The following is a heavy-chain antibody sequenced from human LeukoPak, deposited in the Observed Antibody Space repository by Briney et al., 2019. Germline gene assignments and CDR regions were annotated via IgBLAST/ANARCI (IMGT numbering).Heavy chain of an antibody. J-gene: IGHJ4*02. CDR3: ARVVGYSYGYDY. V-gene: IGHV3-9*01. CDR1: GFIFNNYA. Sequence: GGSLRLSCAGSGFIFNNYAMHWVRQPPGKGLEWVSGISWNSGTIDYADSVRGRFTISRDNAKNSLYLQMNSLRAEDTAVYYCARVVGYSYGYDYWGQGTLVTVSS. CDR2: ISWNSGTI. D-gene: IGHD5-18*01.